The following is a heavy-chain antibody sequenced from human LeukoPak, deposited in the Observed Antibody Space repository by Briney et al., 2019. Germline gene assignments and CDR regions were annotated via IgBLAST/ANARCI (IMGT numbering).Heavy chain of an antibody. V-gene: IGHV3-11*01. D-gene: IGHD6-19*01. J-gene: IGHJ1*01. CDR3: ATEYSNGWYTDGQY. CDR1: GFTFSDYY. Sequence: PGGSLRLSCAASGFTFSDYYMSWIRQAPGKGLEWVSYISSSGSTIYYADSVKGRFTISRDNAKNSLYLQMNSLRAEDTAVSYCATEYSNGWYTDGQYWGQGTLVTVSS. CDR2: ISSSGSTI.